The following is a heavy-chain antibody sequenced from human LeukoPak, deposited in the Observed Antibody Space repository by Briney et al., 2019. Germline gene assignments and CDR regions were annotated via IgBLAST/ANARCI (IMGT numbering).Heavy chain of an antibody. J-gene: IGHJ4*02. Sequence: PSETLSLTCAVSGGSISSGGYSWSWIRQPPGKGLEWIGYIYHSGSTYYNPSLKSRITISVDTSKNQFSLKLSSVTAADTAVYYCARFAYCGGHCWYYFDYWGQGSLVTVSS. CDR2: IYHSGST. CDR1: GGSISSGGYS. D-gene: IGHD2-21*02. CDR3: ARFAYCGGHCWYYFDY. V-gene: IGHV4-30-2*02.